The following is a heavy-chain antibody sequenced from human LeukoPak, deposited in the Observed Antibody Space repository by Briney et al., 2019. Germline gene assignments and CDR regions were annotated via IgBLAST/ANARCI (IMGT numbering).Heavy chain of an antibody. D-gene: IGHD2-2*01. V-gene: IGHV1-46*01. Sequence: GASVKVSCKASGYTFTSYYMHWVRQAPGQGLEWMGIINPSGGSTSYAQKFQGRVTMTRDTSTSTVYMELSSLRSEDTAVYYCARDRLVAAISRRFFDYWGQGTLVTVSS. CDR1: GYTFTSYY. CDR3: ARDRLVAAISRRFFDY. J-gene: IGHJ4*02. CDR2: INPSGGST.